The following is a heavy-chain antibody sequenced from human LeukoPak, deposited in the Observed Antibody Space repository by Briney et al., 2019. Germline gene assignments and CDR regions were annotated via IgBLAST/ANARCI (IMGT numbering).Heavy chain of an antibody. CDR3: AAGGVYSLLDY. CDR2: SDLEHGEA. J-gene: IGHJ4*02. Sequence: ASVKVSCKVSGYTLTELSMHWVRQAPGKGLEWMGGSDLEHGEAIYAQKFQGRVTMTEDTATDTAYMELSSLRSEDTAVYYCAAGGVYSLLDYWGQGTLVTVSS. D-gene: IGHD5/OR15-5a*01. CDR1: GYTLTELS. V-gene: IGHV1-24*01.